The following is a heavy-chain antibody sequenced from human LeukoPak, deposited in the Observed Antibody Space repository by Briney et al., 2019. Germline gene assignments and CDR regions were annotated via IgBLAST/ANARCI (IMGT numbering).Heavy chain of an antibody. J-gene: IGHJ6*02. CDR1: VCTFDDYA. CDR2: ISWNSGSI. D-gene: IGHD6-13*01. V-gene: IGHV3-9*01. Sequence: GRSLRLSCAASVCTFDDYAMHWVRQAPGEGLEWVSGISWNSGSIGYADSVKGRFSISRDNAKNSLYLQMNSLRAEDTALYYCAKGTTGYSSSSYGMDVWGQGTTVTVSS. CDR3: AKGTTGYSSSSYGMDV.